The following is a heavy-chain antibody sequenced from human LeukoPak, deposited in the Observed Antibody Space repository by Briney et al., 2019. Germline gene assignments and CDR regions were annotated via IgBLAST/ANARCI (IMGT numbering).Heavy chain of an antibody. D-gene: IGHD3-22*01. Sequence: EASVKVSCKASGGTFSSYAISWVRQAPGQGLEWMGGIIPIFGTANYAQKFQGRVTITADKSTSTAYMELSSLRSEDTAVYYCARNYYDSSVLDYWGQGTLVTVSS. J-gene: IGHJ4*02. V-gene: IGHV1-69*06. CDR1: GGTFSSYA. CDR2: IIPIFGTA. CDR3: ARNYYDSSVLDY.